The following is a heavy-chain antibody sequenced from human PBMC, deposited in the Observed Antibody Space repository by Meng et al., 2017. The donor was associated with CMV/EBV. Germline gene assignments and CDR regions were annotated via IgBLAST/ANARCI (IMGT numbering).Heavy chain of an antibody. CDR1: GYTFTSYG. V-gene: IGHV1-18*01. D-gene: IGHD2-2*01. J-gene: IGHJ6*02. CDR3: ARYRETDYCSSTSCPPYYYYGMDV. CDR2: ISAYNGNT. Sequence: ASVKVSCKASGYTFTSYGISWVRQAPGQGLEWMGWISAYNGNTNYVQKLQGRVTMTTDTSTSTAYMELRSLRSDDTAVYYCARYRETDYCSSTSCPPYYYYGMDVWGQGTTVTVSS.